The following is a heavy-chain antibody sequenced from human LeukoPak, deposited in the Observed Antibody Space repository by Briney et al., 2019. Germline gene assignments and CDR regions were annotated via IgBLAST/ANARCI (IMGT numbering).Heavy chain of an antibody. J-gene: IGHJ4*02. Sequence: SSVKVSCKVSGYTLTELSMHWVRQAPGKGLEWMGGFDPEDGETIYAQKFQGRVTMTEDTSTDTAYMELSSLRSEDTAVYYCATLLRGSGWHVDYWGQGTLVTVSS. CDR3: ATLLRGSGWHVDY. CDR1: GYTLTELS. V-gene: IGHV1-24*01. D-gene: IGHD6-19*01. CDR2: FDPEDGET.